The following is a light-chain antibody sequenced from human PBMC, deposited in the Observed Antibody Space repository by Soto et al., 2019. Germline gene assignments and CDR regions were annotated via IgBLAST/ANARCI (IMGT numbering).Light chain of an antibody. Sequence: QSALTQPASVSGAPGQSITISCTGTSSDGCGYNYVSWYQQHPGKAPKLMIYDVSNRPSGVSNRFSGSKSGNTASLTISGLQAEDESDYYCSSYTSSSTPNWVFGGGTQLTVL. J-gene: IGLJ3*02. CDR3: SSYTSSSTPNWV. V-gene: IGLV2-14*01. CDR2: DVS. CDR1: SSDGCGYNY.